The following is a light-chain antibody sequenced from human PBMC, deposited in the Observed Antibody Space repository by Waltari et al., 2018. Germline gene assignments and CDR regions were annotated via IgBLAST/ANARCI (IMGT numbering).Light chain of an antibody. V-gene: IGKV1-33*01. CDR1: QDISNN. CDR2: DAA. Sequence: DIQMTQSPSSLSASVGDRVTITCQASQDISNNLNWYQQKPGRAPKLLIYDAAKLETGVPSRFSGSGSGTHFTFTISNLQPEDIATYYCQRHDNLSYTFGQGTKLVIK. J-gene: IGKJ2*01. CDR3: QRHDNLSYT.